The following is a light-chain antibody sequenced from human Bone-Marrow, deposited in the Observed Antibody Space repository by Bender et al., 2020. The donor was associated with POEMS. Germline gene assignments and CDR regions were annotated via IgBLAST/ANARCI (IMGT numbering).Light chain of an antibody. J-gene: IGLJ1*01. Sequence: QSVLTQPPSASGTPGQSVIISCSGTDSNFGGNNVNWYQHLPGSAPRLVVYSNYQRPSGVPDRFSASKSGNTASLTISGLQAEDEADYYCTSYTTSISYVFGTGTKVTVL. V-gene: IGLV1-44*01. CDR3: TSYTTSISYV. CDR1: DSNFGGNN. CDR2: SNY.